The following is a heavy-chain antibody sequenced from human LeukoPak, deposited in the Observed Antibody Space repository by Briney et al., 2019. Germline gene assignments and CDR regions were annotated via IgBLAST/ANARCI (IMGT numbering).Heavy chain of an antibody. D-gene: IGHD3-22*01. V-gene: IGHV5-51*01. Sequence: GASLKVSCKASGYTFTSYGIAWVRQAPGQGLEWMGIIYPGDSDTRYSPSFQGQVTLSVDKSISTAYLQWSSLKASDTAIYYCARHHYYYDSGPYPGHYWGQGTLVTVSS. J-gene: IGHJ4*02. CDR3: ARHHYYYDSGPYPGHY. CDR2: IYPGDSDT. CDR1: GYTFTSYG.